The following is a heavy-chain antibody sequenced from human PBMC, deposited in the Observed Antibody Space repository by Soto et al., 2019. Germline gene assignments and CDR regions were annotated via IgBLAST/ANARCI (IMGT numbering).Heavy chain of an antibody. CDR1: GGSIASSDW. V-gene: IGHV4-4*02. Sequence: PSETLSLTCAVSGGSIASSDWWNWVRQTPEKGLEWIGEIFHDGNTIYNPSLKSRVTISVDKSKNQLSLKLISVTAADTAVYYCARGQYSGYDTKNIDYWGQGTLVTVSS. CDR2: IFHDGNT. D-gene: IGHD5-12*01. CDR3: ARGQYSGYDTKNIDY. J-gene: IGHJ4*02.